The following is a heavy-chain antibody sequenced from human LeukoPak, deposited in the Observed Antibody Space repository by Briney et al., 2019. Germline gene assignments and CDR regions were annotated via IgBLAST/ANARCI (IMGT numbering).Heavy chain of an antibody. J-gene: IGHJ3*02. CDR3: ARTITISGVVINAFDI. D-gene: IGHD3-3*01. Sequence: GASVKVSCKTSGYTFTSYGVYWVRQAPGQGLEWMGWISAYNGNTNYAQKLQGRVTMTTDTSTSTAYMELRSLRSDDTAVYYCARTITISGVVINAFDIWGQGTMVTVSS. CDR1: GYTFTSYG. V-gene: IGHV1-18*01. CDR2: ISAYNGNT.